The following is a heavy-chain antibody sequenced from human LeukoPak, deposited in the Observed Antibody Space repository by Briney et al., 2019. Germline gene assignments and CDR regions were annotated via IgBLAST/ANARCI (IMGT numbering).Heavy chain of an antibody. Sequence: ASVKVSCKASGYTFTGYYMYWVRQAPGQGPEWMGWINPKSGGTNYAQKFQGRVTMTRDTSISTAYMELNRLRSDDTAMYYCASIYCAGGSFYDRGGDLWGQESQVTVSS. CDR3: ASIYCAGGSFYDRGGDL. D-gene: IGHD5/OR15-5a*01. CDR1: GYTFTGYY. CDR2: INPKSGGT. V-gene: IGHV1-2*02. J-gene: IGHJ4*02.